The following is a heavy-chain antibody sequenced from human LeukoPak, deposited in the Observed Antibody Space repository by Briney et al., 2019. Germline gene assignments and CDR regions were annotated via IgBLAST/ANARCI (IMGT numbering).Heavy chain of an antibody. CDR2: ISGSTGNT. CDR3: ATASTVTTKDGY. V-gene: IGHV3-23*01. Sequence: GGSLRLSCAASGFTFSSYAMSWVRQAPGKRLQWVSVISGSTGNTYYADSVKGRFTISRDNSKNTLYLQMNSLRAEDTAVYYCATASTVTTKDGYWGQGTLVTVSS. CDR1: GFTFSSYA. D-gene: IGHD4-17*01. J-gene: IGHJ4*02.